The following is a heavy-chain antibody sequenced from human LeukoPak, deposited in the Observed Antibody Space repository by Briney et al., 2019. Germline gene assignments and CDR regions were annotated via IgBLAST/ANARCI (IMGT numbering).Heavy chain of an antibody. Sequence: PGGSLRLSCAASGFTFSSYSMNWVRQAPGKGLEWVSSISSSSSYIYYADSVKGRFTISRDNAKNSLYLQMNSLRAEDTAVYYCARNPRTPSYYDILTGAENDYWDQGTLVTVSS. V-gene: IGHV3-21*01. CDR3: ARNPRTPSYYDILTGAENDY. CDR2: ISSSSSYI. J-gene: IGHJ4*02. CDR1: GFTFSSYS. D-gene: IGHD3-9*01.